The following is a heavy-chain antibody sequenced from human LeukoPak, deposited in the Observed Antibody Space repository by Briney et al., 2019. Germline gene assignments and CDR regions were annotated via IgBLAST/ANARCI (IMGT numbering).Heavy chain of an antibody. CDR3: AKGTSTYSSGSFDY. Sequence: GGSLRLSCAASGFTFSSYPMSWVRQAPGKGLEWVSAISGSGGSTYYADSVKGRFTISRDNSKNTLYLQMTSLRAEDTDVYYCAKGTSTYSSGSFDYWGRGTLVTVSS. J-gene: IGHJ4*02. D-gene: IGHD6-19*01. CDR1: GFTFSSYP. CDR2: ISGSGGST. V-gene: IGHV3-23*01.